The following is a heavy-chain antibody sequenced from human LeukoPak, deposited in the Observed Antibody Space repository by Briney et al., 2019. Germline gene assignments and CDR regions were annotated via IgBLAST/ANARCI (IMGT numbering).Heavy chain of an antibody. CDR3: ARDYGFWSGYYTPDY. Sequence: GGSLRLSCAASGFTFSSYAMHWVRQAPGKGLEWVAVISYDGSNKYYADSVKGRFTISRDNSKNTLYLQMNSLRAEDTAVYYCARDYGFWSGYYTPDYWGQGTLVTVSS. CDR1: GFTFSSYA. J-gene: IGHJ4*02. D-gene: IGHD3-3*01. CDR2: ISYDGSNK. V-gene: IGHV3-30-3*01.